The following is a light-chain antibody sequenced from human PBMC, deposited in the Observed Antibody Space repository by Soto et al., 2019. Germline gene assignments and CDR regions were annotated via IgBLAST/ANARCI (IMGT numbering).Light chain of an antibody. CDR1: QSISSY. CDR3: QQSYSTPRT. J-gene: IGKJ1*01. Sequence: DIQMTQSPSSLSASLGDGVTITCRASQSISSYLNWYQQKPGKAPKLLIYAASSLQSGVPSRFSGSGSGTDFTLTISSLQPEDFATYYCQQSYSTPRTFGQGTKVDIK. V-gene: IGKV1-39*01. CDR2: AAS.